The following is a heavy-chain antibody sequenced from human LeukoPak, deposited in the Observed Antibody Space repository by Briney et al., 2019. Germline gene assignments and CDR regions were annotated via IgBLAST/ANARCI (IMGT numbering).Heavy chain of an antibody. CDR1: GFTFYNYA. V-gene: IGHV3-64*01. Sequence: GGSLRLSCAASGFTFYNYAMHWVRQAPGKGLEYVSAISTNGGSTYYANSVKGRFTISRDNSKNTLTLQMGSLRAEDMAVYYCARESGYSGSLDYWGQGTLVTVSS. D-gene: IGHD5-12*01. CDR3: ARESGYSGSLDY. CDR2: ISTNGGST. J-gene: IGHJ4*02.